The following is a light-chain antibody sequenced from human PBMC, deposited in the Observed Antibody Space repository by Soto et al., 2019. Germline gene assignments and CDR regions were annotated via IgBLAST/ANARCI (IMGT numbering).Light chain of an antibody. CDR3: SSYTTSNTRQIV. CDR2: DVS. CDR1: SSDVGCYNY. Sequence: QSVLTHPASVSGSPGQSITISCTGTSSDVGCYNYVSWYQQHPGKAPKFMIYDVSNRPSGVSNRFSGSKSGNTASLTISGLQAEDEADYYCSSYTTSNTRQIVFGTGTKVTVL. V-gene: IGLV2-14*01. J-gene: IGLJ1*01.